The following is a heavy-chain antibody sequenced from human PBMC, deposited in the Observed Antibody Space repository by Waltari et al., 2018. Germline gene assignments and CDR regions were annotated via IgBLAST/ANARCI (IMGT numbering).Heavy chain of an antibody. CDR1: GLTISSNW. V-gene: IGHV3-7*01. CDR3: ARARGLDV. CDR2: INEDGSEK. Sequence: EVQLVESGGGLVQPGGSLRLSCAASGLTISSNWMTWVRQAPGKGLEWVANINEDGSEKYYVDSVKGRFTISRDNAKKSLYLQMDTLRVEDTAVYYCARARGLDVWGQWTTVTVSS. J-gene: IGHJ6*02.